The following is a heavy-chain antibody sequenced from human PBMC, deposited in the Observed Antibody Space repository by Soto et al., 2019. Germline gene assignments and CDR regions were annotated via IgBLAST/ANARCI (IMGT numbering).Heavy chain of an antibody. CDR2: VNPIVRMS. CDR1: GGTFNFYT. CDR3: ATSYGSGSTHFDS. Sequence: QVQLVQSGAEVMKPGSSVRVSCTTSGGTFNFYTINWVRQAPGQGLEWVGRVNPIVRMSNSAQKFQGRVTITADKSTNIAYMDLTRLKSEDTAVYYCATSYGSGSTHFDSWGQGTLVTVSS. J-gene: IGHJ4*02. V-gene: IGHV1-69*02. D-gene: IGHD3-10*01.